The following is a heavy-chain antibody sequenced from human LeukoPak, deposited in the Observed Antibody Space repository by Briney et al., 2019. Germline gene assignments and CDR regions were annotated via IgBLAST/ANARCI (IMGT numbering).Heavy chain of an antibody. CDR2: IKPDKSET. Sequence: GGSLRLSCVASGFPYSSNWMTWVRQAPGKGLEWVATIKPDKSETYYVDSVKGRSTISRDNAKNTLNLQMNSVRAEDTAVYYCARDERWSLTYWGQGTLVSVSS. D-gene: IGHD1-26*01. J-gene: IGHJ4*02. CDR3: ARDERWSLTY. CDR1: GFPYSSNW. V-gene: IGHV3-7*01.